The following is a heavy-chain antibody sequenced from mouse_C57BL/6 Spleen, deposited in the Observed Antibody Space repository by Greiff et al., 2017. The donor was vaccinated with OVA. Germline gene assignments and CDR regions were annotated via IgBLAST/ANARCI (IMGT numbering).Heavy chain of an antibody. J-gene: IGHJ3*01. CDR3: TGSNGFAY. D-gene: IGHD2-5*01. CDR2: IRLKSDNYAT. Sequence: EVKVEESGGGLVQPGGSMKLSCVASGFTFSNYWMNWVRQSPEKGLEWVAQIRLKSDNYATHYAESVKGRFTISRDDSKSSVYLQMNNLRAEDTGIYYCTGSNGFAYWGQGTLVTVSA. V-gene: IGHV6-3*01. CDR1: GFTFSNYW.